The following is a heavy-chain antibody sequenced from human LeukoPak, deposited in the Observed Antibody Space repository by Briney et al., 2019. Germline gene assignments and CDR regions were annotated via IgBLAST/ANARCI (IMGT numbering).Heavy chain of an antibody. V-gene: IGHV3-15*01. J-gene: IGHJ4*02. D-gene: IGHD7-27*01. Sequence: GGSLRLSCAASGFAFNNAWMNWVRQGPGKGLGWIGRIKSKTDGGTTDYAAPVKGRFTISRDDSKHTLYLEVNSLKTEDTAVYYCTTGNWGSFSYWGQGTLVTVSS. CDR2: IKSKTDGGTT. CDR3: TTGNWGSFSY. CDR1: GFAFNNAW.